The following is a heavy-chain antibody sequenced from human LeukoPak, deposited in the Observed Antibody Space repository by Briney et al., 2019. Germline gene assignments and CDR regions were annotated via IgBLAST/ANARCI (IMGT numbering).Heavy chain of an antibody. CDR3: TVTTGPGVDY. J-gene: IGHJ4*02. CDR1: GFTFSSYA. D-gene: IGHD4-17*01. Sequence: GRSLRLSCAASGFTFSSYAMHWVRQAPGKGLEWVAVISYDGSNKYYADSVKGRFTISRDNSKNTLYLQMNSLRAEDTAVYFGTVTTGPGVDYWGQGTLVTVSS. V-gene: IGHV3-30-3*01. CDR2: ISYDGSNK.